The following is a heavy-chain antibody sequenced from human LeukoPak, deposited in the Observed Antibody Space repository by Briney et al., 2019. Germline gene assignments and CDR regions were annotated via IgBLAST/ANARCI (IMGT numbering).Heavy chain of an antibody. Sequence: PSETLSLTCAVYGGSFSGYYWSWIRQPPGKGLEWIGEINHSGSTNYNPSLKSRVTISVDTSKNQFSLKLSPVTAADTAVYYCARGITMIVVVKSAFDIWGQGTMVTVSS. CDR1: GGSFSGYY. V-gene: IGHV4-34*01. CDR2: INHSGST. CDR3: ARGITMIVVVKSAFDI. J-gene: IGHJ3*02. D-gene: IGHD3-22*01.